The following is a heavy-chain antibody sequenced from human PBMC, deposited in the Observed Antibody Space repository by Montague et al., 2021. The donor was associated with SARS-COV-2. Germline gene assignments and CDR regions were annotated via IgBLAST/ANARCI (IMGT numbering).Heavy chain of an antibody. CDR2: INHNGNT. V-gene: IGHV4-34*01. J-gene: IGHJ4*02. CDR1: GGSFIGYY. CDR3: ARRLYSFGSGTYRD. D-gene: IGHD3-10*01. Sequence: SETLSLTCTVPGGSFIGYYWGWIRQPPGKGLEWIGEINHNGNTQYNPSLTSRLTMSLDTSRTHISLQVTSVAAADTAVYFCARRLYSFGSGTYRDWGQGTLVTVSS.